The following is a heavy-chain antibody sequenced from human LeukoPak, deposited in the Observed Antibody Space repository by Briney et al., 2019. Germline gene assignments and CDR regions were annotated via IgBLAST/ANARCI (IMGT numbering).Heavy chain of an antibody. CDR2: ISYDRINK. Sequence: GSLSLSCAASGFTFSSYAIHWVRQAPGKGLEWVAVISYDRINKFYADSVKGRFTISRDNSKNMLYLQMNSLRTEDTAVYYCARDWVAITGPFDYWGQGSLVTVSS. D-gene: IGHD2-21*01. CDR1: GFTFSSYA. CDR3: ARDWVAITGPFDY. J-gene: IGHJ4*02. V-gene: IGHV3-30-3*01.